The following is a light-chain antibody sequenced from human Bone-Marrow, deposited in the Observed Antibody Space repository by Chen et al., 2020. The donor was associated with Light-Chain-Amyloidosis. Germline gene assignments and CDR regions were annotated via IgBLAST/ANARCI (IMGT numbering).Light chain of an antibody. V-gene: IGLV6-57*01. CDR3: QSYQGSSQGV. CDR2: EDD. Sequence: NFMLTQPHSVSESPGKTVIISCTRSSGSIATNYVQWYQQRPGSSPTTVIYEDDQRHSGVPDRFSGSIDRSSNSASRTISGRKTEDEADYYCQSYQGSSQGVFGGGTKLTVL. CDR1: SGSIATNY. J-gene: IGLJ3*02.